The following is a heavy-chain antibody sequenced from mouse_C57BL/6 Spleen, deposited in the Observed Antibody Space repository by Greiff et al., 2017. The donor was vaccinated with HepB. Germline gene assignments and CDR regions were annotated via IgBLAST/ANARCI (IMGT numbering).Heavy chain of an antibody. CDR2: IDPSDSYT. D-gene: IGHD1-1*01. V-gene: IGHV1-59*01. J-gene: IGHJ1*03. CDR3: ARPFHYYGSSYVWYFDV. CDR1: GYTFTSYW. Sequence: QVQLQQPGAELVRPGTSVKLSCKASGYTFTSYWMHWVKQRPGQGLEWIGVIDPSDSYTNYNQKFKGKATLTVDTSSSTAYMQLSSLTSEDSAVYYCARPFHYYGSSYVWYFDVWGTGTTVTVSS.